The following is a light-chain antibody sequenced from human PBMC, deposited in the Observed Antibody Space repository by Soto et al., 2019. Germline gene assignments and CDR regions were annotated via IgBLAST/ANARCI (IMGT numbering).Light chain of an antibody. CDR3: SSYTSTNTRYV. V-gene: IGLV2-14*01. J-gene: IGLJ1*01. CDR1: SSDVGAYNY. Sequence: QSLLTQPASVSGSPGQSITISCTGTSSDVGAYNYVSWYQQYPGKAPKLMIYEVSNRPSGVSNRFSGSKSGNTASLTISGLQAEDEADYYCSSYTSTNTRYVFGSGTKLTVL. CDR2: EVS.